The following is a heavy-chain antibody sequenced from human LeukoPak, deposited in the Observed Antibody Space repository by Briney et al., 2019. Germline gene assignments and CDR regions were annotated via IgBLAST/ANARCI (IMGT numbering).Heavy chain of an antibody. CDR2: INSDGSST. J-gene: IGHJ4*02. D-gene: IGHD3-22*01. CDR3: ARSVYYYDSSGYYDY. Sequence: GGSLRLSCAVSGFTFSTYTMNWVRQAPGKGLVWVSRINSDGSSTSYADSVKGRFTISRDNAKNTLYLQMNSLRAEDTAVYYCARSVYYYDSSGYYDYWGQGTLVTVSS. V-gene: IGHV3-74*01. CDR1: GFTFSTYT.